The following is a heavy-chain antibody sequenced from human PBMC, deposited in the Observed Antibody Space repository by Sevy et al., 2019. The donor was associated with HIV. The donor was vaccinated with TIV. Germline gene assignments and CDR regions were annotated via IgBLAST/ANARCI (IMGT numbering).Heavy chain of an antibody. V-gene: IGHV3-7*03. CDR1: GFMFSNYW. Sequence: GRSLRLSCVASGFMFSNYWMSWVRQAPGKGLEWVANIKRDGSEKYYVASVKGRFTISRDNAKNSLYLQMNSLRVEDTAVYYCARDCSSTSCLWGMDVWGPGTTVTVSS. D-gene: IGHD2-2*01. CDR3: ARDCSSTSCLWGMDV. CDR2: IKRDGSEK. J-gene: IGHJ6*02.